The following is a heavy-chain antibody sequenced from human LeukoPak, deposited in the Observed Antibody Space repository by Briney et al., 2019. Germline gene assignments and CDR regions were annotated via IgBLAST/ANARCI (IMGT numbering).Heavy chain of an antibody. CDR2: IVVGSGNT. Sequence: GWIVVGSGNTNYAQKFQERVTITRDMSTSTAYMELSSLRSEDTAVYYCAAARYSGSYVFDYWGQGTLVTVSS. CDR3: AAARYSGSYVFDY. V-gene: IGHV1-58*01. J-gene: IGHJ4*02. D-gene: IGHD1-26*01.